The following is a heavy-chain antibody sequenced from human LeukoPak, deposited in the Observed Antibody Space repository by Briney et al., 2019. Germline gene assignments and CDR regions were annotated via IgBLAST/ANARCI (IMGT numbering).Heavy chain of an antibody. V-gene: IGHV3-48*04. Sequence: GGSLRLSCAASGVTLSSYAMNWVRQAPGKGPEWVSFISAASTTIFYADAVKGRFTISRDNARNSLYLQMNSLRAEDTAVYYCARDSIYSDNSDYYYDYWGQGTLVTVSS. D-gene: IGHD3-22*01. CDR1: GVTLSSYA. CDR2: ISAASTTI. J-gene: IGHJ4*02. CDR3: ARDSIYSDNSDYYYDY.